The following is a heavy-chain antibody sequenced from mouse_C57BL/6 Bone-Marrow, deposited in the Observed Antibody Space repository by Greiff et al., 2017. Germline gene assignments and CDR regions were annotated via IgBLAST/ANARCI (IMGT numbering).Heavy chain of an antibody. J-gene: IGHJ3*01. CDR1: GYTFTSYG. V-gene: IGHV1-81*01. CDR2: IYPRCGNT. CDR3: ARTAY. Sequence: QVQLQQSGAELARPGASVKLSCKASGYTFTSYGISWVKQRTGQGLEWIGEIYPRCGNTYYNEKFKCKTTLTADKSSSTAYMGLRSLTSEDSAVYFCARTAYWGQGTLVTVSA.